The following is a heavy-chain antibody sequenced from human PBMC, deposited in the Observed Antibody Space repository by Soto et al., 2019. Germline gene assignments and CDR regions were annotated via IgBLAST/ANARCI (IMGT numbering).Heavy chain of an antibody. Sequence: GGSLRLSCAASGFTFSSYAMSWVRQAPGKGLEWVSAISVSGDSTYYADSVKGRFTISRDNSKNTLFLQMNSLSAEDTAVYYCASRTVTGAYWGQGTLVTVSS. J-gene: IGHJ4*02. V-gene: IGHV3-23*01. D-gene: IGHD4-17*01. CDR3: ASRTVTGAY. CDR2: ISVSGDST. CDR1: GFTFSSYA.